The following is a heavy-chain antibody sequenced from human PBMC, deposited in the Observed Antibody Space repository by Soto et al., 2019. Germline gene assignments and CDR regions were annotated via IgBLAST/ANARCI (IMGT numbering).Heavy chain of an antibody. CDR1: GFTFSGHA. V-gene: IGHV3-33*01. Sequence: QVQVVESGGGVVQPGRSLRLSCTASGFTFSGHAMHWVRQPPGKGLEWVAQIWYDGSNKYYADSVKGRFTSSRDNSKNTLYVQTASLRVEATAVYYCARDGQSLAPYALDVWGQGTSVTVSS. CDR2: IWYDGSNK. CDR3: ARDGQSLAPYALDV. D-gene: IGHD6-19*01. J-gene: IGHJ6*02.